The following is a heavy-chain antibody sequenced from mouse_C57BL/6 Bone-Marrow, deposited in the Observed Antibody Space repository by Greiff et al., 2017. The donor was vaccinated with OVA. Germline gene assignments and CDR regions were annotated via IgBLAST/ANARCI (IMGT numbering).Heavy chain of an antibody. CDR2: INYDGSST. CDR1: GFTFSDYY. CDR3: ARVSYGYDVNYAMDY. V-gene: IGHV5-16*01. Sequence: EVKLVESEGGLVQPGSSMKLSCTASGFTFSDYYMAWVRQVPEKGLEWVANINYDGSSTYYLDSLKSRFIISRDNAKNILYLQMSSLKSEDTATYYCARVSYGYDVNYAMDYWGQGTSVTVSS. J-gene: IGHJ4*01. D-gene: IGHD2-2*01.